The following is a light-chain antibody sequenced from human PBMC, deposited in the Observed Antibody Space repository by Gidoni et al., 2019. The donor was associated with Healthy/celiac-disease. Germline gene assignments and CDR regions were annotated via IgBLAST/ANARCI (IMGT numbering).Light chain of an antibody. Sequence: AIQMTQSPSSLSASVGDRVTITCRASQGIRNDLGWYQQKPGKAPKLLIYAASSLQSGVPSRFSGSGSGTDFTLTFSSLQPEDFATYYCLQDYNYPLTFXGXTKVEIK. CDR2: AAS. CDR3: LQDYNYPLT. J-gene: IGKJ4*01. V-gene: IGKV1-6*01. CDR1: QGIRND.